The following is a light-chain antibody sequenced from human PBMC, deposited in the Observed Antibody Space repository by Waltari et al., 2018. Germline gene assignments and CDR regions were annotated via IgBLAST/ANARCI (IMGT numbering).Light chain of an antibody. V-gene: IGKV3-11*01. J-gene: IGKJ2*01. CDR1: QSVSSY. CDR2: EAS. Sequence: EIVLTQSPATLSLSPGERATLSCRASQSVSSYLVWYQQKPGQAPRLLIYEASKGATGIPARFSGSGSGTDFTLTISSLEPEDFAVYYCQQRGNWPSGYTFGQGTKLEIK. CDR3: QQRGNWPSGYT.